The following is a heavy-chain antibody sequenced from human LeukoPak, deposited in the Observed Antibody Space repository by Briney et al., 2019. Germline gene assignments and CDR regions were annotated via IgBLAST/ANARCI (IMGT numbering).Heavy chain of an antibody. V-gene: IGHV3-43*02. D-gene: IGHD3-10*01. CDR1: GFTFDDYA. Sequence: GGSLRLSCAASGFTFDDYAMHWVRQAPGKGLEWVSLISGDGGSTYYADSVKGRFTISRDNSKNSLYLQMNSLRTEDTALYYCAKDIFKYYGPGSLHYWGQGTLVTVSS. CDR3: AKDIFKYYGPGSLHY. CDR2: ISGDGGST. J-gene: IGHJ4*02.